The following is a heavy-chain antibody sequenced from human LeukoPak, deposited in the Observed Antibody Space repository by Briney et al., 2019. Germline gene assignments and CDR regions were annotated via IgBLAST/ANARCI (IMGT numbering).Heavy chain of an antibody. D-gene: IGHD3-22*01. V-gene: IGHV5-51*01. J-gene: IGHJ3*02. CDR1: GYSFTSYW. Sequence: GESLKISCKGSGYSFTSYWIGWVRQMPGKGLEWMGIIYPGDSDTRYSPSFQGQVTISADKSISTAYLQWSSLKASDTAMYYCARPSSSDYMKDAFDISGQGTMVTVSS. CDR3: ARPSSSDYMKDAFDI. CDR2: IYPGDSDT.